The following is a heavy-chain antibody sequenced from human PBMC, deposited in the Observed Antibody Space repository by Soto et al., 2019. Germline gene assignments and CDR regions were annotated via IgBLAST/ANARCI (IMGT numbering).Heavy chain of an antibody. CDR1: GGSISSYY. CDR2: IYYSGST. CDR3: ARDAHGGSSSWRGHFDY. J-gene: IGHJ4*02. Sequence: PSETLSLTCTVSGGSISSYYWSWIRQPPGKGLEWIGYIYYSGSTNYNPSLKSRVTISVDTSKNQFSLKLSSVTAADTAVYYCARDAHGGSSSWRGHFDYWGQGTLVTVSS. D-gene: IGHD6-13*01. V-gene: IGHV4-59*01.